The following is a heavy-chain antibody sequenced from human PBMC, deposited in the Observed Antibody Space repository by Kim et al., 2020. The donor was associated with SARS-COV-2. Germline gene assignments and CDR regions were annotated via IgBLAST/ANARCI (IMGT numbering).Heavy chain of an antibody. V-gene: IGHV4-30-4*01. CDR1: GGSISSGDYY. Sequence: SETLSLTCTVSGGSISSGDYYWSWIRQPPGKGLEWIGYIYYSGSTYYNPSLKSRVTISVDTSKNQFSLKLSSVTAADTAVYYCARVGSTSQGAEYFQHWGQGTLVTVSS. CDR3: ARVGSTSQGAEYFQH. D-gene: IGHD2-2*01. CDR2: IYYSGST. J-gene: IGHJ1*01.